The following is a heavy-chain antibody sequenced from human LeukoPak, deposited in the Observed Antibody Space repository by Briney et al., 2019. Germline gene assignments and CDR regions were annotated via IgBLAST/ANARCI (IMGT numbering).Heavy chain of an antibody. Sequence: SGTLSLTRTVSGCSIRSGLYWWGWTRHPPGKGLDWIGRIYYSGNTHYNPSLQSRVTVSFDTSKTQFSLKLSSVTAADTAVYYCVSKRGVGSWSFDYWGQGNLVTVSS. J-gene: IGHJ4*02. V-gene: IGHV4-39*01. CDR1: GCSIRSGLYW. CDR3: VSKRGVGSWSFDY. CDR2: IYYSGNT. D-gene: IGHD2-15*01.